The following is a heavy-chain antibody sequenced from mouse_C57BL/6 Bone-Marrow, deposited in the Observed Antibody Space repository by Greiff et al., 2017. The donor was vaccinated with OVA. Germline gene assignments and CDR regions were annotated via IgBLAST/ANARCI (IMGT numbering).Heavy chain of an antibody. CDR2: ISSGSSTI. J-gene: IGHJ1*03. D-gene: IGHD1-1*01. V-gene: IGHV5-17*01. CDR1: GFTFSDYG. Sequence: EVQLVESGGGLVKPGGSLKLSCAASGFTFSDYGMHWVRQAPEKGLEWVAYISSGSSTIYYADTVKGRFTISRDNAKNTLFLQMTSLRSEDTAMYYCARIGFITTVVRYFDVWGTGTTVTVSS. CDR3: ARIGFITTVVRYFDV.